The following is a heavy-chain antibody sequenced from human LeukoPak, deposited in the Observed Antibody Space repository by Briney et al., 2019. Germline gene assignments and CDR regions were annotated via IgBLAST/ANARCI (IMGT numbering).Heavy chain of an antibody. D-gene: IGHD2-2*01. Sequence: SETLSLTCTVSGYSINSGYYWGWIRQPPGKTLEWIGTIYYSGSTYYNPSLKSRVTISVDTSKNQFSLKLSSVTAADTAVYYCATTRYCTSTSCPWGIDYWGQGTLVTVSS. CDR2: IYYSGST. CDR3: ATTRYCTSTSCPWGIDY. CDR1: GYSINSGYY. V-gene: IGHV4-38-2*02. J-gene: IGHJ4*02.